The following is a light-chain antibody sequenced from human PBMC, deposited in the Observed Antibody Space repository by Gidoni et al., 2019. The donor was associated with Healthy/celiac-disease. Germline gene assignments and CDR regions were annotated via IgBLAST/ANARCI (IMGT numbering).Light chain of an antibody. V-gene: IGLV2-14*01. J-gene: IGLJ3*02. CDR3: SSYTSSSTPQWV. CDR1: SSDVGGYNY. CDR2: EVS. Sequence: QSALTQPASVSGSPGPPITISCTGTSSDVGGYNYVSWYQQHPGKAPKLMIYEVSNRPSGVSNRFSGSKSGNTASLTISGLQAEDEADYYCSSYTSSSTPQWVFGGGTKLTVL.